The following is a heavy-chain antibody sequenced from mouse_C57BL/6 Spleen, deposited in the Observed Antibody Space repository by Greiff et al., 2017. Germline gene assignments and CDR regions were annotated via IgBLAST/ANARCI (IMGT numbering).Heavy chain of an antibody. CDR1: GFTFSDFY. Sequence: EVKLVESGGGLVQSGRSLRLSCATSGFTFSDFYMEWVRQAPGKGLEWIAASRNKANDYTTEYSASVKGRFIVSRDTSPSILYLQMNALRAEDTAIYYCARDADYGSSYWYFDVWGTGTTVTVSS. J-gene: IGHJ1*03. D-gene: IGHD1-1*01. V-gene: IGHV7-1*01. CDR3: ARDADYGSSYWYFDV. CDR2: SRNKANDYTT.